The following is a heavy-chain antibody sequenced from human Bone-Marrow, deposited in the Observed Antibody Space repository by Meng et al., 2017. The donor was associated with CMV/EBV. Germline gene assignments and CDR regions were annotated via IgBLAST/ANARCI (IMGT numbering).Heavy chain of an antibody. CDR1: GGTFSSYA. V-gene: IGHV1-69*10. Sequence: SVKVSCKASGGTFSSYAISWVRQAPGQGLEWMGGIIPLLGIANYAQKFQGRVTITADKSTSTAYMELSSLRSEDTAVYYCELSGAAAGRLDYWGQGTLVTVSS. CDR3: ELSGAAAGRLDY. D-gene: IGHD6-13*01. CDR2: IIPLLGIA. J-gene: IGHJ4*02.